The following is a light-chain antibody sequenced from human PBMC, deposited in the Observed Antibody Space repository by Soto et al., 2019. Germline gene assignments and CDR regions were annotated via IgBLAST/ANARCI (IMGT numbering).Light chain of an antibody. CDR3: QQYNNLPLT. CDR1: QSISST. J-gene: IGKJ4*01. CDR2: DAS. V-gene: IGKV3D-15*01. Sequence: EIVLTKSPDTLSVSPGERATLSCRASQSISSTLAWYQQKSGQPPRLLIYDASTRATGFPARFSGSGSGTEFTLTISSLQSEYFAVYYCQQYNNLPLTFGGGTTVEIK.